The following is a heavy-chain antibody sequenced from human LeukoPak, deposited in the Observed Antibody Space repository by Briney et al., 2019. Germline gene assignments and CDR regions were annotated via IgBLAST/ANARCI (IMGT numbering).Heavy chain of an antibody. Sequence: SGPTLVKPTQTLTLTCTFSGFSLSTSGVGVGWIRQPPGKALEWLALIYWNDDKRYSPSLKSRLTITKDTSKNQVVLTTTNMDPVDTATYYCARLGGSGSYNWFDPWGQGTLVTVSS. J-gene: IGHJ5*02. CDR3: ARLGGSGSYNWFDP. CDR2: IYWNDDK. CDR1: GFSLSTSGVG. D-gene: IGHD3-10*01. V-gene: IGHV2-5*01.